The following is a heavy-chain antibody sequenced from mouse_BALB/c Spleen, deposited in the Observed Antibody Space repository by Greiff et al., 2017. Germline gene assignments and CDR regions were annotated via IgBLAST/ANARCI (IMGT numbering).Heavy chain of an antibody. D-gene: IGHD2-1*01. J-gene: IGHJ3*01. CDR3: ARGRVYGNPWFAY. CDR2: IYPGSGNT. Sequence: QVQLQQSGPELVKPGASVKISCKASGYTFTDYYINWVKQKPGQGLEWIGCIYPGSGNTKYNEKFKGKATLTVDTSSSTAYMQLSSLTSEDTAVYFCARGRVYGNPWFAYWGQGTLVTVSA. CDR1: GYTFTDYY. V-gene: IGHV1-84*02.